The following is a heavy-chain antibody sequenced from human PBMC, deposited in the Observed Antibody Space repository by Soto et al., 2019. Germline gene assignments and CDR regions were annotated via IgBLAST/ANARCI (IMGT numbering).Heavy chain of an antibody. J-gene: IGHJ5*01. CDR3: AKDGSQKDGDGNWWDS. D-gene: IGHD7-27*01. Sequence: EVQLVESGGDVVQPGGSLRLSCAASGFTFEDYTIHWVRQAPGKGLEWVSLISWDGGITYFADSVKGRFTISRDNSKNSLYLQMNSLKTEDTAFYYCAKDGSQKDGDGNWWDSWGQGTLVTVSS. V-gene: IGHV3-43*01. CDR2: ISWDGGIT. CDR1: GFTFEDYT.